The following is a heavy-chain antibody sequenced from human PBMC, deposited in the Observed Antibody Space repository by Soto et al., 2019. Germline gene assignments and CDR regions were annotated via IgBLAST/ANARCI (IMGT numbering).Heavy chain of an antibody. CDR3: ARHITIFQPIDY. J-gene: IGHJ4*02. V-gene: IGHV5-51*01. CDR2: IYPGDSDT. Sequence: LGESLKISCKGSGYSFPKYWIGWVRQMPGKGLEWMGIIYPGDSDTRYSPSFQDQVTISADKSIHTAYLQWSSLKASDTAIYYCARHITIFQPIDYWGQGTLVTVSS. CDR1: GYSFPKYW. D-gene: IGHD3-3*01.